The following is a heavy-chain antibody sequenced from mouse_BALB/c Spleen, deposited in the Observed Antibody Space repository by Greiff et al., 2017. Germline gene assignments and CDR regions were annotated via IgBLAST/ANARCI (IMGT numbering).Heavy chain of an antibody. D-gene: IGHD3-1*01. CDR1: GYTFTSYT. CDR2: INPSSGYT. CDR3: ARGGYPSYWYFDV. Sequence: VQLQQSGAELARPGASVKMSCKASGYTFTSYTMHWVKQRPGQGLEWIGYINPSSGYTEYNQKFKDKTTLTADKSSSTAYMQLSSLTSEDSAVYYCARGGYPSYWYFDVWGAGTTVTVSS. J-gene: IGHJ1*01. V-gene: IGHV1-4*02.